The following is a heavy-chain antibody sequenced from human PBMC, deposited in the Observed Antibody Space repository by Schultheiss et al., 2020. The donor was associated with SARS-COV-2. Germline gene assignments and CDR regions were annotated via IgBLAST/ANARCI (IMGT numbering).Heavy chain of an antibody. J-gene: IGHJ6*02. Sequence: SVKVSCKASGGTFSSYTISWVRQAPGQGLEWMGRIIPILGIANYAQKFQGRVTMTEDTSTDTAHMELSSLRSEDMAVYYCARGRLWFGTRYYGMDVWGQGTTVTVSS. CDR3: ARGRLWFGTRYYGMDV. CDR2: IIPILGIA. CDR1: GGTFSSYT. D-gene: IGHD3-10*01. V-gene: IGHV1-69*02.